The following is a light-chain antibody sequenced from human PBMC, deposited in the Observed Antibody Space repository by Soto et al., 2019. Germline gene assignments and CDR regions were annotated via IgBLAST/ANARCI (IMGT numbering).Light chain of an antibody. V-gene: IGKV1-33*01. CDR1: QAVTNY. J-gene: IGKJ4*01. CDR3: QHFDSLPLT. Sequence: DIQMTQSPSSLSASVGDRVTITCQATQAVTNYVNWYQHIPGKAPTLLISAVSNLETGVPSRFSGSGSGTDFTLTISSLQPEDLATYYCQHFDSLPLTFGGGTKVEI. CDR2: AVS.